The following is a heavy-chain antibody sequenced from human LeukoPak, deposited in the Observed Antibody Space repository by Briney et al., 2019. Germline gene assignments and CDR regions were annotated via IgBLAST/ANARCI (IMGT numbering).Heavy chain of an antibody. D-gene: IGHD3-10*01. Sequence: PGGSLRLSCAASGFTFSSHGIHWVRQAPGKGLEWVAVISYDGSNKHYADSVKGRFTISRDNSKNTLYLQMNSLRAEDTAMYYCAKDRGGVITYYYDMDVWGQGTTVTVSS. CDR3: AKDRGGVITYYYDMDV. CDR1: GFTFSSHG. V-gene: IGHV3-30*18. J-gene: IGHJ6*02. CDR2: ISYDGSNK.